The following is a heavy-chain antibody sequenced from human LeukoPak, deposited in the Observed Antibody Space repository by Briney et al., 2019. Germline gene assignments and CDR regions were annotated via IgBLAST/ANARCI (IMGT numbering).Heavy chain of an antibody. J-gene: IGHJ4*02. Sequence: PGGSLRLSCAASGFTFSSYGMHWVRQAPGKGLEWVAVISYDGSNKYYADSVKGRFTISRDNSKNTLYLQMNGLRAEDTAVYYCAKGFYGDYWGQGTLVTVSS. V-gene: IGHV3-30*18. CDR3: AKGFYGDY. CDR2: ISYDGSNK. CDR1: GFTFSSYG. D-gene: IGHD4-17*01.